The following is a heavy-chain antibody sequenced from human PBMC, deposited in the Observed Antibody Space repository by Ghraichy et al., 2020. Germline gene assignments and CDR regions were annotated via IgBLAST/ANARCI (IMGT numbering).Heavy chain of an antibody. D-gene: IGHD2-21*02. V-gene: IGHV1-69*13. CDR3: ARSVVVTAIPVFGWRD. CDR1: GGTFSSYA. Sequence: SVKVSCKASGGTFSSYAISWVRQAPGQGLEWMGGIIPIFGTANYAQKFQGRVTLTADESTSTAYMELSSLRSEDTAVYYCARSVVVTAIPVFGWRDGGQGTLVTGSS. CDR2: IIPIFGTA. J-gene: IGHJ4*02.